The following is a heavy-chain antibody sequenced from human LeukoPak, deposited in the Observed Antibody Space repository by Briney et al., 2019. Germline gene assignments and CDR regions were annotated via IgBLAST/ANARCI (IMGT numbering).Heavy chain of an antibody. J-gene: IGHJ4*02. D-gene: IGHD2-15*01. CDR2: IFHSGST. Sequence: PSETLSLTCAVSGYSISSGYYWSWIRQPPGKGLEWIGYIFHSGSTNYNASLKSRVAISVDTSKNQFSLSLNSVTAADTAVYYCVGRAARYFDYWGQGIPVTVSS. V-gene: IGHV4-61*01. CDR3: VGRAARYFDY. CDR1: GYSISSGYY.